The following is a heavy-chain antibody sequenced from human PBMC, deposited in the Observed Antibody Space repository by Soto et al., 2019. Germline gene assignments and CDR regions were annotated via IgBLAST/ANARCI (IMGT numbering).Heavy chain of an antibody. Sequence: SVKVSCKASGGTLSSYAISWVRQAPGQGLEWMGGIIPIFGTANYAQKFQGRVTITADESTSTAYMELSSLRSEDTAVYYCASVIAAAGYYYYYGMDVWGQGTKVTVSS. D-gene: IGHD6-13*01. CDR3: ASVIAAAGYYYYYGMDV. CDR2: IIPIFGTA. J-gene: IGHJ6*02. V-gene: IGHV1-69*13. CDR1: GGTLSSYA.